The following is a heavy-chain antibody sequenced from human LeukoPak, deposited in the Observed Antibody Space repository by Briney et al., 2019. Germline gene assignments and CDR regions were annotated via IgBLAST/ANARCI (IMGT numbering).Heavy chain of an antibody. Sequence: ASVKVSCKASGYTFTNYGINWVRQAPGQGLEWLGWISAYNGNTNYAQKLQGRVTMTTDTSTSTAYMELRSLRSEDTAIYYCARKIPGRRWLPSDYWGQGTLVSVSS. V-gene: IGHV1-18*01. CDR1: GYTFTNYG. J-gene: IGHJ4*02. D-gene: IGHD5-24*01. CDR2: ISAYNGNT. CDR3: ARKIPGRRWLPSDY.